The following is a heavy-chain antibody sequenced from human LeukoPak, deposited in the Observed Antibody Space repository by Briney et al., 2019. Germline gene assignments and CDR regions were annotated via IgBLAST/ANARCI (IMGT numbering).Heavy chain of an antibody. CDR3: ARGGLLWFGESDFDY. Sequence: ASVKVSCKVSGYTLTELSMHWVRQAPGKGLEWMGGFVPEDGETIYAQKFQGRVTMTRDTSTSTVYMELSSLRSEDTAVYYCARGGLLWFGESDFDYWGQGTLVTVSS. J-gene: IGHJ4*02. CDR2: FVPEDGET. D-gene: IGHD3-10*01. V-gene: IGHV1-24*01. CDR1: GYTLTELS.